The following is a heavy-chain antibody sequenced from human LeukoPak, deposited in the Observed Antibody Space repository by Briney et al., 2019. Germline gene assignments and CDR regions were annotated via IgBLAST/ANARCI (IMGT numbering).Heavy chain of an antibody. Sequence: GESLRISCKGSGYSFTSYWISWVRQMPGKGLEWMGRIDPSDSYTNYSPSFQGHVTISADKSISTAYLQWSSLKASDTAMYYCASTGGYSSSWPNCWGQGTLVTVSS. CDR1: GYSFTSYW. J-gene: IGHJ4*02. D-gene: IGHD6-13*01. CDR3: ASTGGYSSSWPNC. CDR2: IDPSDSYT. V-gene: IGHV5-10-1*01.